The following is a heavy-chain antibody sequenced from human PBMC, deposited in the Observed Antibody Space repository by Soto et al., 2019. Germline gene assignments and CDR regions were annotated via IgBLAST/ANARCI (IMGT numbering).Heavy chain of an antibody. CDR3: ARHQSPLDSSGYYSGPDAFDI. CDR2: INPSGGST. J-gene: IGHJ3*02. Sequence: ASVKVSCKASGYTFTSYYMHWVRQAPGQGLEWMGIINPSGGSTSYAQKFQGRVTMTRDTSTSTVYMELSSLRSEDTAVYYCARHQSPLDSSGYYSGPDAFDIWGQGTMVTVSS. D-gene: IGHD3-22*01. V-gene: IGHV1-46*01. CDR1: GYTFTSYY.